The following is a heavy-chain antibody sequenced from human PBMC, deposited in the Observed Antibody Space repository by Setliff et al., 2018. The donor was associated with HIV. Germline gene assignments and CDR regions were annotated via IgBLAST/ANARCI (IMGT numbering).Heavy chain of an antibody. CDR2: MSYDGSIK. V-gene: IGHV3-30*18. Sequence: HPGGSLRLSCSFSGFAFRSYGMHWVRQAPGKGREWVEVMSYDGSIKDYAASVRRRFTIPRDNSKNTLYLQMNSLRDEEKALYYCANVLRGYYDSSDYRGFDWFDPWGQGTLVTVSS. D-gene: IGHD3-22*01. J-gene: IGHJ5*02. CDR3: ANVLRGYYDSSDYRGFDWFDP. CDR1: GFAFRSYG.